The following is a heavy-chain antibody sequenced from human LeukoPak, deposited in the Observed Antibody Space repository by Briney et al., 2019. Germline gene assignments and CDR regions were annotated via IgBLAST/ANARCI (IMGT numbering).Heavy chain of an antibody. CDR1: GYTFTSYD. J-gene: IGHJ4*02. Sequence: ASVKVSCKASGYTFTSYDINWVRQATGQGLEWMGWMNPNSGDTGYAQRFQGRVTMTRSTSISTAYMELSSLRSEDTAVYSCARNVRDTGTFDSWGQGTLVTVSS. CDR3: ARNVRDTGTFDS. CDR2: MNPNSGDT. V-gene: IGHV1-8*01. D-gene: IGHD5-18*01.